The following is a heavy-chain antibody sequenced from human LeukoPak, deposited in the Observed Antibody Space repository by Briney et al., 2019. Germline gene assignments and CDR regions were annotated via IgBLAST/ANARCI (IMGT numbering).Heavy chain of an antibody. CDR1: GFTFXXYY. V-gene: IGHV3-11*01. D-gene: IGHD6-13*01. J-gene: IGHJ4*02. Sequence: GXLRLXXXXSGFTFXXYYMSWIRXAPGKGLEWVSYISSSGSTIYYADSVKGRFTISRDNAKNSLYLQMNSLRAEDTAVYYCARGGGIAAADAFDYWGQGTLVTVSS. CDR2: ISSSGSTI. CDR3: ARGGGIAAADAFDY.